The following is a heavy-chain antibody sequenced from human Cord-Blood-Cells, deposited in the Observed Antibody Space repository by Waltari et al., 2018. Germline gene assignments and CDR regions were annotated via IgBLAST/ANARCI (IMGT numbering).Heavy chain of an antibody. Sequence: QVQLVQSGAEVKKPGASVKVSCKVSGYTLTELSMHWVRQAPGKGLEWMGGFDPEDGETIYAQKFQGRGTMTEDTSTDTAYMELSSLRSEDTAVYYCATGISLAYQLLDLLDPWGQGTLVTVSS. D-gene: IGHD2-2*01. V-gene: IGHV1-24*01. CDR2: FDPEDGET. CDR1: GYTLTELS. J-gene: IGHJ5*02. CDR3: ATGISLAYQLLDLLDP.